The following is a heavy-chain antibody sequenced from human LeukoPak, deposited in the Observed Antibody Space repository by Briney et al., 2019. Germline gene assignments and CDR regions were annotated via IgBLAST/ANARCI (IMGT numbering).Heavy chain of an antibody. D-gene: IGHD3-16*01. Sequence: SETLSLTCSVSGDSIRSDSWSWIRQFPGGGLEWIGYIFTSGSSNYNPSLRSRVTISGDTSMNQFSLSLNSVTAADTAVYFYARLMRGPWRIDSWGQRALVTVSS. CDR1: GDSIRSDS. CDR2: IFTSGSS. J-gene: IGHJ5*01. CDR3: ARLMRGPWRIDS. V-gene: IGHV4-4*09.